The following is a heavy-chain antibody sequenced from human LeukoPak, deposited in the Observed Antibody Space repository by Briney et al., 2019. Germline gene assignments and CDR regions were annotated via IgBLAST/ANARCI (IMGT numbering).Heavy chain of an antibody. CDR3: VRHSGYYYYYMDV. CDR2: VYYSGST. Sequence: SETLSLTCTVSGDSITSSGYDWGWIRQPPGKGLEWIGSVYYSGSTYYNPSVKSRVTISVDTSKNQFSLQLSSVTAADTALYYCVRHSGYYYYYMDVWGKGTTVTISS. CDR1: GDSITSSGYD. J-gene: IGHJ6*03. V-gene: IGHV4-39*01.